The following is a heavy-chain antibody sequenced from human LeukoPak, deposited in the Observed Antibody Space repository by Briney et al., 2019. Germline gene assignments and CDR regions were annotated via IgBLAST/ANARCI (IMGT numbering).Heavy chain of an antibody. CDR1: GFTFSSYG. J-gene: IGHJ4*02. CDR2: IWYDGSNK. CDR3: ARDDGYGDFFFDY. D-gene: IGHD4-17*01. Sequence: GRSLRLSCAASGFTFSSYGMHWVRQAPGKGLEWVAVIWYDGSNKYYADSVKGRFTISRDNSKNTLYLQMNSLRAEDTAVYYRARDDGYGDFFFDYWGQGTLVTISS. V-gene: IGHV3-33*01.